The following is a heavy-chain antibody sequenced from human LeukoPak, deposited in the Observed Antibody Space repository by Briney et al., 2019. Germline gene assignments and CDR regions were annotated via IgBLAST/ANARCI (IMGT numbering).Heavy chain of an antibody. D-gene: IGHD6-13*01. V-gene: IGHV4-34*01. J-gene: IGHJ6*03. CDR1: GGSFSGYY. CDR2: INHSGST. Sequence: SETLSLTCAVYGGSFSGYYWSWIRQPPGKGLEWIGEINHSGSTYYNPSLKSRVTISVDTSKNQFSLKLSSVTAADTAVYYCARMYSSSWYGYYYYYMDVWGKGTTVTISS. CDR3: ARMYSSSWYGYYYYYMDV.